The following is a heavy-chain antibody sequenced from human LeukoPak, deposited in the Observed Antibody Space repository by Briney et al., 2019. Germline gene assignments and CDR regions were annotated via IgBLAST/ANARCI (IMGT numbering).Heavy chain of an antibody. CDR3: ASIAKGNWFDP. CDR1: GYTFTSYG. CDR2: IIPILGIA. D-gene: IGHD4/OR15-4a*01. J-gene: IGHJ5*02. Sequence: GASVKVSCKASGYTFTSYGISWVRQAPGQGLEWMGRIIPILGIANYAQKFQGRVTITADKSTSTAYMELSSLRSEDTAVYYCASIAKGNWFDPWGQGTLVTVSS. V-gene: IGHV1-69*04.